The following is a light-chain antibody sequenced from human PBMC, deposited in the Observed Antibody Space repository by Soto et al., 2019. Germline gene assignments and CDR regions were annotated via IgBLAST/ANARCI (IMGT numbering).Light chain of an antibody. Sequence: DIQMTQSPSSLSASVGDRVTITCRASQTISRFLNWYQQKPGKAPKLLIYGASNLHSGVPSRFSGSGSGTEFTLTISSLQPDDFATYYCQHYNSYSEAFGQGTKVDIK. V-gene: IGKV1-5*01. CDR1: QTISRF. CDR2: GAS. J-gene: IGKJ1*01. CDR3: QHYNSYSEA.